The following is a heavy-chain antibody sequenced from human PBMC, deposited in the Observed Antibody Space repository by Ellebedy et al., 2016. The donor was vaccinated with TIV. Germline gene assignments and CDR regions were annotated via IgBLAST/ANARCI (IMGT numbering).Heavy chain of an antibody. CDR1: SDSIRDYF. CDR3: ARELSGNFFDF. CDR2: IHYRGST. Sequence: SETLSLTXTVSSDSIRDYFWSWLRQPPGKGLEWIGYIHYRGSTNYSPSLKSRVTMSIDKSKNQFSLELTSVTAADTAVYYCARELSGNFFDFWGQGTLVTVSS. V-gene: IGHV4-59*12. J-gene: IGHJ4*02. D-gene: IGHD1-26*01.